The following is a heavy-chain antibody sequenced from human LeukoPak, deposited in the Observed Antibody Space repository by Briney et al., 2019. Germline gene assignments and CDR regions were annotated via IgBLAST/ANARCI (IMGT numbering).Heavy chain of an antibody. CDR3: ATLTGTTSSYYFDF. V-gene: IGHV4-59*01. Sequence: SETLSLTCSDSCDSIRHDDWVGIRQRPGKGLKWIGNVDRGGSPNYNPPLKSRVTISIDTAKNKLSLRLRSVTAAATAVYYCATLTGTTSSYYFDFCGQATLVTVSS. D-gene: IGHD1-20*01. J-gene: IGHJ4*02. CDR2: VDRGGSP. CDR1: CDSIRHDD.